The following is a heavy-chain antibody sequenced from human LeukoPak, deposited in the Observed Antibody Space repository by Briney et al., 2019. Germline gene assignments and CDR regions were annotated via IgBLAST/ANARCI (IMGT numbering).Heavy chain of an antibody. CDR1: GLTFSSYS. J-gene: IGHJ4*02. CDR3: AKTPMMCFDY. D-gene: IGHD3-16*01. V-gene: IGHV3-48*01. CDR2: ISSSSSTI. Sequence: PGGSLRLSCAASGLTFSSYSMNWVRQAPVKELEWVSYISSSSSTIYYADSVKGRFTISRDNSKNTLYLQMNSLRAEDTAVYYCAKTPMMCFDYWGQGTLVTVSS.